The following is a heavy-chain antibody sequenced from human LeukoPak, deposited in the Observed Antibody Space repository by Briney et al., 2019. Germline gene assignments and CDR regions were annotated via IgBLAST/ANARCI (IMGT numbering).Heavy chain of an antibody. J-gene: IGHJ4*02. Sequence: SETLSLTCAVYGGSFSGYYWSWIRQPPGKGLEWIGEINHSGSTNYNPSLKSRVTISVDTSKNQFSLKLSTVTAADTAVYYCARRRRVVVPAAHDYWGQGTLVTVSS. CDR1: GGSFSGYY. CDR2: INHSGST. CDR3: ARRRRVVVPAAHDY. V-gene: IGHV4-34*01. D-gene: IGHD2-2*01.